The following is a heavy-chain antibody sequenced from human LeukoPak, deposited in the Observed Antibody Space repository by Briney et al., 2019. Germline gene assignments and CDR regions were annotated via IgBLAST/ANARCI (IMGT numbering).Heavy chain of an antibody. CDR2: ISGSGGST. J-gene: IGHJ4*02. CDR1: GFTFSSYA. V-gene: IGHV3-23*01. Sequence: GGSLRLSCAASGFTFSSYAMSWVRQAPGKGLEWVSAISGSGGSTYYADSVKGRFTISRDNSKNTLYLQMNSLSAEDTAVYYCAKGAREPPNYYGSGSYWALFDYWGQGTLVTVSS. D-gene: IGHD3-10*01. CDR3: AKGAREPPNYYGSGSYWALFDY.